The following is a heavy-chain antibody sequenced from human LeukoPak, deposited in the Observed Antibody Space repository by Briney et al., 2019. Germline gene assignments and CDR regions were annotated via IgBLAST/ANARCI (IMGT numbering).Heavy chain of an antibody. J-gene: IGHJ5*02. Sequence: GGSLRLSCAASGFTFSSYWMHWVRQAPREGLVWVSHIDTDGSRTNYADSVKVRFTISRDNAKNTLYLQMNSLRAEDTAVYYCARGIYMYDPWGQGTLVTVSS. V-gene: IGHV3-74*01. CDR1: GFTFSSYW. CDR2: IDTDGSRT. CDR3: ARGIYMYDP. D-gene: IGHD5-12*01.